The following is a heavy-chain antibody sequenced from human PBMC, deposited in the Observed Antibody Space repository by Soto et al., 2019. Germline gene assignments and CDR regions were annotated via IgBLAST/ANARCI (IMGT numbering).Heavy chain of an antibody. CDR1: GFTFSDYW. D-gene: IGHD3-10*01. V-gene: IGHV3-74*01. CDR2: INSDGTTT. Sequence: EVQLVESGGGLVQPGESLRLSCAASGFTFSDYWMHWVRQAPGKGLVWVSRINSDGTTTDYADSVKGRFTISRDNAKNTLYLQMNSLRAEDTAVYYCVRPGNSAGVNWFDPWGQGTLVAVSS. J-gene: IGHJ5*02. CDR3: VRPGNSAGVNWFDP.